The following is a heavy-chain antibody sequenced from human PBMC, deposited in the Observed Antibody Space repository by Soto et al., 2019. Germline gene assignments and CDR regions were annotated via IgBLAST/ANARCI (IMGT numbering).Heavy chain of an antibody. CDR1: GGSISIYY. CDR2: IYYSGST. V-gene: IGHV4-59*01. CDR3: ARSRYTSGWWTPPFDY. D-gene: IGHD6-19*01. J-gene: IGHJ4*02. Sequence: SETLSLTCAVSGGSISIYYWSWIRQPPGKGLEWIGYIYYSGSTNYNPSLKSRVTISVDTSKNQFSLKLTSVTAADTAVYYCARSRYTSGWWTPPFDYWGQGTLVTVSS.